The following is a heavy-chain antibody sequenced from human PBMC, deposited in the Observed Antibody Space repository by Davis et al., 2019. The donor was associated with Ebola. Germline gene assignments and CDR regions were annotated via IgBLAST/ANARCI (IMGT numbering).Heavy chain of an antibody. D-gene: IGHD6-13*01. CDR1: GYNFTNHW. CDR2: IYPGDSDT. CDR3: ARHLYSSSWYPTNGMDV. Sequence: GESLKISCKGFGYNFTNHWIGWVRQMPGRGLEWMGIIYPGDSDTRYGPSFQGQVTISVDKSMNTAYLQWSSLKASDTAMYYCARHLYSSSWYPTNGMDVWGQGTTVTVSS. V-gene: IGHV5-51*01. J-gene: IGHJ6*02.